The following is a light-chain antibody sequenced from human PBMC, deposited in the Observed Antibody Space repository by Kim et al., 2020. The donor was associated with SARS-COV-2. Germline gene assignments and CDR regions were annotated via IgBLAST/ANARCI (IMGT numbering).Light chain of an antibody. CDR3: QQYGSPPVT. CDR2: GES. V-gene: IGKV3-20*01. CDR1: QSVRSSS. Sequence: CRGERATRSCRASQSVRSSSLAWYQQKPGQGPRLLIYGESSRATGIPDRFSGSGSGTDFTLTISRLEPEDFAVFYCQQYGSPPVTFGQGTRLEIK. J-gene: IGKJ5*01.